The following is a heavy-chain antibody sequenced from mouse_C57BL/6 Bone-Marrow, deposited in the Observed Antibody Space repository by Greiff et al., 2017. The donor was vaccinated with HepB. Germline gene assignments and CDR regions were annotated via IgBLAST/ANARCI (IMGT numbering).Heavy chain of an antibody. J-gene: IGHJ1*03. Sequence: VQLQQSGAELARPGASVKLSCKASGYTFTSYGISWVKQRTGQGLEWIGEIYPRSGNTYYNEKIKGKGTLTADKSSSTAYMELRSLTSEDSAVYFCARRDGNYWYFDVWGTGPTVTVSS. CDR3: ARRDGNYWYFDV. CDR1: GYTFTSYG. D-gene: IGHD2-1*01. V-gene: IGHV1-81*01. CDR2: IYPRSGNT.